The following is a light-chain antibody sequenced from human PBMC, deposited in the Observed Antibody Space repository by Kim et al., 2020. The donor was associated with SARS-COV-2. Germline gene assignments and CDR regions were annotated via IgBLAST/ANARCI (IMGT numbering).Light chain of an antibody. J-gene: IGKJ2*01. V-gene: IGKV3-20*01. CDR2: GAA. CDR3: QQYGSSPYT. Sequence: PGERATHACRASQRISSVYLAGYQQKPGRGPRLLFYGAASRATGIPDRFSGSGSGTDFTLTSGRLEPEDFAVYYCQQYGSSPYTFGQGTKLEI. CDR1: QRISSVY.